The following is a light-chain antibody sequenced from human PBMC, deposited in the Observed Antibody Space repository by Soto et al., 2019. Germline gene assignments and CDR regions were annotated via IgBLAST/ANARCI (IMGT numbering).Light chain of an antibody. CDR1: SSNIGAGYD. J-gene: IGLJ3*02. CDR3: QSYDSSLRGRV. Sequence: VLTQPPSVSGAPGQRVTISCTGSSSNIGAGYDVHWYQQLPGTAPKLLIYGNSNRPSGVPDRFSGSKSGTSASLAITGLQAEDEADYYCQSYDSSLRGRVFGGGTKVTVL. V-gene: IGLV1-40*01. CDR2: GNS.